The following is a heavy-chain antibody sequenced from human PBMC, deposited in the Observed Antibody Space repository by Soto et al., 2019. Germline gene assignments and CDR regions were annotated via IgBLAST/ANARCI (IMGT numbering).Heavy chain of an antibody. CDR3: AKDMRSSQGGSYAAEL. CDR2: ISWNSGNI. Sequence: GVSLRLSCAASGFFFEDYAMHWVRQAPGKGLEWVSGISWNSGNIGYADSAKGRFTISGDNAKNSLYLQMNSLRTEDTAFYFCAKDMRSSQGGSYAAELWGQGTLVTVSS. V-gene: IGHV3-9*01. J-gene: IGHJ4*02. CDR1: GFFFEDYA. D-gene: IGHD3-10*01.